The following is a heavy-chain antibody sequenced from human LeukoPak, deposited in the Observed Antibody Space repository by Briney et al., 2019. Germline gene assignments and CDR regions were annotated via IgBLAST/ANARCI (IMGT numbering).Heavy chain of an antibody. CDR1: GGSISSYY. CDR2: IYYSGST. CDR3: ARLPRDDISGYYPDY. D-gene: IGHD3-22*01. V-gene: IGHV4-59*01. Sequence: SETLSLTCTVSGGSISSYYWSWIRQPPGKGLEWIGYIYYSGSTNYNPSLKSRVTISVDTSKNQFSLKLSSVTAADTAVYHCARLPRDDISGYYPDYWGQGTLVTVSS. J-gene: IGHJ4*02.